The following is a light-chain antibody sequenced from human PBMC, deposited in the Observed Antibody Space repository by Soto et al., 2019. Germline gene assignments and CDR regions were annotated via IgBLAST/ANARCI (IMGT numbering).Light chain of an antibody. CDR3: TSFTTNLSFV. V-gene: IGLV2-14*03. CDR2: DVS. CDR1: NNDIGADKF. J-gene: IGLJ1*01. Sequence: QSALTQPASVSGSPGQSITITCTGSNNDIGADKFVSWYQQHPGEAPKLIIFDVSNRPSGVSHRFSGSKSGNTASLTISRLRPEDESDYYCTSFTTNLSFVFGTGTKLTVL.